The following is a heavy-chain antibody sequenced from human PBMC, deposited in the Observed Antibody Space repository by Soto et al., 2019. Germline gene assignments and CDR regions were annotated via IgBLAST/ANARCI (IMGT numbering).Heavy chain of an antibody. CDR2: IIPIFGTA. V-gene: IGHV1-69*12. Sequence: QVQLVQSGAEVTKPGSSVNVSCKASGGTFSSYAISWVRQAPGQGLEWMGGIIPIFGTANYAQKFQGRVTITADESTSTAYMELSSLRSEDTAVYYCAKTGTPGSVANWFDPWGQGTLVTVSS. CDR1: GGTFSSYA. CDR3: AKTGTPGSVANWFDP. J-gene: IGHJ5*02. D-gene: IGHD1-1*01.